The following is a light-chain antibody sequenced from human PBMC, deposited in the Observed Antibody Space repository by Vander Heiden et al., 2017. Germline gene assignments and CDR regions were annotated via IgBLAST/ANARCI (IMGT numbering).Light chain of an antibody. CDR1: SSNIGSNS. J-gene: IGLJ3*02. CDR2: SNI. CDR3: ATWDDSLNGPV. V-gene: IGLV1-44*01. Sequence: QSVLTQPPSASGTPGQRVTTACSGSSSNIGSNSVSWYQQLPGAAPKLLIYSNIHRPSGVPVRFSGSKSGSSASLAISGLQSEDEADYYCATWDDSLNGPVFGGGTKLTVL.